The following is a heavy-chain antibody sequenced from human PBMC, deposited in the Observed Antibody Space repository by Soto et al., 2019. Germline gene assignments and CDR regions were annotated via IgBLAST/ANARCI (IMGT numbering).Heavy chain of an antibody. CDR2: ISPYNGHT. V-gene: IGHV1-18*01. Sequence: QDQLVQSGAEVKKPGASVKVSCKASGYTFNNDGITWVRQAPGQGLGWMGWISPYNGHTNYAQKLQGKVTMSTDTSTSTAYMELRSLRSDDTAVYYCARHRNFFDYWGQGTLVTVSS. CDR1: GYTFNNDG. CDR3: ARHRNFFDY. J-gene: IGHJ4*02.